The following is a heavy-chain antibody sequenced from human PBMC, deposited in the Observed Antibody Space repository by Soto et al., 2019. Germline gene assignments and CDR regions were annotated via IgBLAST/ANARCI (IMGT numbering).Heavy chain of an antibody. CDR3: ARGGPDIVVVPAASYRYIDY. CDR2: INPNSGGT. J-gene: IGHJ4*02. CDR1: GYTFTGYY. Sequence: ASVKVSCKASGYTFTGYYMHWVRQAPGQGLEWMGWINPNSGGTNYAQKFQGWVTMTRDTSISTAYMELSRLRSDDTAVYYCARGGPDIVVVPAASYRYIDYWGQGTLVTVSS. D-gene: IGHD2-2*01. V-gene: IGHV1-2*04.